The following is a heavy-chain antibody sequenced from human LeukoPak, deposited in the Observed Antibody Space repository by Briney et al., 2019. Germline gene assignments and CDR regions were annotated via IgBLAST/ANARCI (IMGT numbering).Heavy chain of an antibody. J-gene: IGHJ4*02. V-gene: IGHV3-11*04. D-gene: IGHD6-13*01. Sequence: SGXXLRLSCAASGFTFSDYYMSWIRQAPGKGLEWVSYISSSGSTIYYADSVKGRFTISRDNAKNSLYLQMNSLRAEDTAVYYCARGGVGIAAAGTFDYWGQGTLVTVSS. CDR1: GFTFSDYY. CDR2: ISSSGSTI. CDR3: ARGGVGIAAAGTFDY.